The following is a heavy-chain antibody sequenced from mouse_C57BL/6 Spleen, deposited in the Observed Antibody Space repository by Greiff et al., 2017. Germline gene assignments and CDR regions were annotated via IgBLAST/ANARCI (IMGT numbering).Heavy chain of an antibody. CDR3: ARAGVYDGYPDY. Sequence: EVNVVGSEGGLVHPGSSMKLSGTASGFTFRDYYIAWVRQVPDKGLEWVASIIYDGSSTYYLDSLKSRFIISRDKAKYILYLILIILKSEDTSTDDCARAGVYDGYPDYWGQGTTLTVSS. V-gene: IGHV5-16*01. CDR1: GFTFRDYY. D-gene: IGHD2-3*01. J-gene: IGHJ2*01. CDR2: IIYDGSST.